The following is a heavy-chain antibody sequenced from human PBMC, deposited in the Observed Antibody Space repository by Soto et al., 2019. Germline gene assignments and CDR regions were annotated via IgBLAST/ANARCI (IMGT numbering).Heavy chain of an antibody. CDR2: ISSSSSYI. CDR3: ARVDCSSTSCYFDY. Sequence: GGSLRLSCAASGFTFSSYSMNWVRQAPGKGLKWVSSISSSSSYIYYADSVKGRFTISRDNAKNSLYLQMNSLRAEDTAVYYCARVDCSSTSCYFDYWGQGTLVTVSS. J-gene: IGHJ4*02. V-gene: IGHV3-21*01. CDR1: GFTFSSYS. D-gene: IGHD2-2*01.